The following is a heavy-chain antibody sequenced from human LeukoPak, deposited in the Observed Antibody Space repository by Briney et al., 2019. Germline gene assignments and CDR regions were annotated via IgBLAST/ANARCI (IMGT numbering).Heavy chain of an antibody. CDR2: INPSGGST. CDR1: GYTFTSYY. CDR3: ARGLGGSSWYRGGFYYYYYYMDV. V-gene: IGHV1-46*01. Sequence: ASVKVSCKASGYTFTSYYMHWVRQAPGQGLEWMGIINPSGGSTSYAQKFQGRVTMTRDMSTSTDYMELSSLRSEDTAVYYCARGLGGSSWYRGGFYYYYYYMDVWGKGTTVTVSS. J-gene: IGHJ6*03. D-gene: IGHD6-13*01.